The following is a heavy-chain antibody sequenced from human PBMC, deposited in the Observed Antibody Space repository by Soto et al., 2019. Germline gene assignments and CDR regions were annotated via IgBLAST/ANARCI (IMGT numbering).Heavy chain of an antibody. J-gene: IGHJ4*02. CDR1: GLTVTDTW. D-gene: IGHD3-9*01. Sequence: EVQLVESGGDLVKPGESLRLACAVSGLTVTDTWMNWVRQAPGKGLEWVGRIKSKADYGTIDYAAPVNGRFIISVDESENTLFLQMNGMKTADTAVYYCTTGLTNYYIIRDYWGQGTLVSVSS. V-gene: IGHV3-15*07. CDR2: IKSKADYGTI. CDR3: TTGLTNYYIIRDY.